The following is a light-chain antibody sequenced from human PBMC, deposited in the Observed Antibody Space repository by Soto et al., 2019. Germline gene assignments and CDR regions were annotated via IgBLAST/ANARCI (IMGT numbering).Light chain of an antibody. J-gene: IGKJ2*01. V-gene: IGKV1-5*01. CDR1: QNISVW. CDR2: DAS. Sequence: DIQMTQSPSTLSASVGDGVTITCRASQNISVWLAWYQQRPGKAPKFLMYDASSLETGVPSRFSGSGSGTEFTLTIRSLQPDDSATYYYQQYDSSSPTFGQGTKLDIK. CDR3: QQYDSSSPT.